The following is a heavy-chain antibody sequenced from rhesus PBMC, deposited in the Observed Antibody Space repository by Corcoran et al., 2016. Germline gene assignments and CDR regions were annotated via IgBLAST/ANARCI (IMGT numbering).Heavy chain of an antibody. CDR1: GFTFGSYA. CDR2: IIPLVGIT. Sequence: QVQLVQSGAEAKKPGASVKVSCKASGFTFGSYAISWVRQAPGQGLEWMGVIIPLVGITNYAASFQGRVTIPADTSTSTAYMELSSLRSEDTAVYYCARTGHSGSDDWYFDLWGPGTPITISS. CDR3: ARTGHSGSDDWYFDL. J-gene: IGHJ2*01. V-gene: IGHV1-198*02. D-gene: IGHD6-25*01.